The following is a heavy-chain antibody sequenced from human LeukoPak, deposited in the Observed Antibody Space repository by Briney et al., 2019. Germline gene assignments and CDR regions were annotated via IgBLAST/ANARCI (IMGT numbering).Heavy chain of an antibody. V-gene: IGHV1-18*01. CDR3: ARAYLYYDILTGHDY. J-gene: IGHJ4*02. Sequence: ASVKVSCKASGYTFTSYSISWVRQAPGQGLEWMGWINAYNGNRNYAQKLQGRVTMTTDTSTRTAYMELRSLRSDETAVYYCARAYLYYDILTGHDYWGQGTLVTVSS. CDR1: GYTFTSYS. CDR2: INAYNGNR. D-gene: IGHD3-9*01.